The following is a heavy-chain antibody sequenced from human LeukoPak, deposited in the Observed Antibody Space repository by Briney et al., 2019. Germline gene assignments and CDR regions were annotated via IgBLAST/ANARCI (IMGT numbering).Heavy chain of an antibody. V-gene: IGHV4-59*01. CDR2: IYYSGST. Sequence: SETLSLTCTVSGGSISSYYWSWIRQPPGKGLEWIGYIYYSGSTNYNASLQGRVTISVDTSKNQFSLKLSSVTAADTAVYYCARAKTRQLVDGWGQGTLVTVSS. J-gene: IGHJ4*02. CDR3: ARAKTRQLVDG. D-gene: IGHD6-13*01. CDR1: GGSISSYY.